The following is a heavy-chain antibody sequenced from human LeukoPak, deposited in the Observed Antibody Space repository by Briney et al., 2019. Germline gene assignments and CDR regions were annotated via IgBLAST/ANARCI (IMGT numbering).Heavy chain of an antibody. CDR1: GFTFSSYD. D-gene: IGHD5-12*01. CDR2: IGTAGDT. Sequence: PGGSLRLSCAASGFTFSSYDMHWVRQATGKGLEWVSAIGTAGDTYYPGSVKGRFTISRENAKNSLYLQMNSLRAEDTAVYYCARDGATFSGYDWYYYMDVWGKGTTVTVSS. J-gene: IGHJ6*03. V-gene: IGHV3-13*01. CDR3: ARDGATFSGYDWYYYMDV.